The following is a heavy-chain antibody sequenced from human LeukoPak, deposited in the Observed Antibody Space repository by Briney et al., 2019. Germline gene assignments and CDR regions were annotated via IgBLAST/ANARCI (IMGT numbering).Heavy chain of an antibody. J-gene: IGHJ4*02. CDR1: GFTFSSYE. Sequence: GGSLRLSCAASGFTFSSYEMNWVRQALGKGVVWVLYISSSGSTIYYADSVKGRFTISRDNAKNSLYLQMNSLRAEDTAVYYCARESGSSGYYYFDYWGQGTLVTVSS. CDR3: ARESGSSGYYYFDY. CDR2: ISSSGSTI. V-gene: IGHV3-48*03. D-gene: IGHD3-22*01.